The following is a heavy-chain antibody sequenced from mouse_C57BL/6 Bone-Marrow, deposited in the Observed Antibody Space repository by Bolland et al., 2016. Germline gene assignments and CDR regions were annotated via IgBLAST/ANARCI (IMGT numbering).Heavy chain of an antibody. J-gene: IGHJ4*01. CDR2: GT. V-gene: IGHV1-19*01. CDR3: ARLGYDYDAMDY. Sequence: GTSYNQKFKGKATLTVDKSSSTAYMELNSLTSEDSAVYYCARLGYDYDAMDYWGQGTS. D-gene: IGHD2-4*01.